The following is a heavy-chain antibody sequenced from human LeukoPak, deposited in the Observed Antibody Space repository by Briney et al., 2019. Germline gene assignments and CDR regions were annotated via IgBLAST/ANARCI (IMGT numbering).Heavy chain of an antibody. V-gene: IGHV3-23*01. J-gene: IGHJ5*02. D-gene: IGHD6-19*01. Sequence: GGSLRLSCAASGFTFSSYAMSWVRQAPGKGLEWVSAISGSGGSTYYADSVKGRFTISRDNSKNTLYLQMNSLRAEDTAVYYCAKDLDSSGWYNNWFDPWGQGTLVTVSS. CDR3: AKDLDSSGWYNNWFDP. CDR1: GFTFSSYA. CDR2: ISGSGGST.